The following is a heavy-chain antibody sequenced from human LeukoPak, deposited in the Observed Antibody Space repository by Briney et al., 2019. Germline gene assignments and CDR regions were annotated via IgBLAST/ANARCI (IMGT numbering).Heavy chain of an antibody. CDR2: INHDGRET. CDR1: GFTFSRHY. J-gene: IGHJ4*02. Sequence: GGSLRLSCVASGFTFSRHYMSWVRQAPGKGLEWVATINHDGRETYYVDSVRGRFTIFRDNAKNSMCLQMTSLRAEDTAVYFCVRGDLDHWGQGTLITVSS. D-gene: IGHD1-1*01. V-gene: IGHV3-7*03. CDR3: VRGDLDH.